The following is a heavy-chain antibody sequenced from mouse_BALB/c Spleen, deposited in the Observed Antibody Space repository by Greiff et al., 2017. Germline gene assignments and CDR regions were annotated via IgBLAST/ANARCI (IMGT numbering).Heavy chain of an antibody. CDR1: GYTFTSYW. V-gene: IGHV1-5*01. D-gene: IGHD5-1*01. J-gene: IGHJ3*01. CDR2: IYPGNSDT. Sequence: VQLQQSGTVLARPGASVKMSCKASGYTFTSYWMHWVKQRPGQGLEWIGAIYPGNSDTSYNQKFKGKAKLTAVTSTSTAYMELSSLTNEDSAVYYFTRGTYTGEGFLAYWGQGTLVTVSA. CDR3: TRGTYTGEGFLAY.